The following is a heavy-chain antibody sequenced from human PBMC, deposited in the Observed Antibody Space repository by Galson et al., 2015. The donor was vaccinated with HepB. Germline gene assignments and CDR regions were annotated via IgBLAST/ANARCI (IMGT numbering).Heavy chain of an antibody. CDR3: AKDVGPFIVVVPTEKGFDY. CDR2: ISYDGSNK. CDR1: GFTFSSYG. D-gene: IGHD2-2*01. V-gene: IGHV3-30*18. J-gene: IGHJ4*02. Sequence: SLRLSCAASGFTFSSYGMHWVRQAPGKGLEWVAVISYDGSNKYYADSVKGRFTISRDNSKNTLYLQMNSLRAEDTAVYYCAKDVGPFIVVVPTEKGFDYWGQGTLVTVSS.